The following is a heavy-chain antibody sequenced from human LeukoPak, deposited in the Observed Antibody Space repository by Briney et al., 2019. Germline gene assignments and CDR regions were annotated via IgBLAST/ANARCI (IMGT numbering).Heavy chain of an antibody. CDR1: GYTSTRYG. J-gene: IGHJ6*03. Sequence: GASVKVSCKASGYTSTRYGMHWVRQAPGQGLEWMGWINTNTGNPTYAQGFTGRFVFSLDTSDSTAYLQINSLKAEDTAVFYCARGREGCNSSTCYYYFMDVWGKGTTVTVSS. CDR3: ARGREGCNSSTCYYYFMDV. CDR2: INTNTGNP. D-gene: IGHD2/OR15-2a*01. V-gene: IGHV7-4-1*02.